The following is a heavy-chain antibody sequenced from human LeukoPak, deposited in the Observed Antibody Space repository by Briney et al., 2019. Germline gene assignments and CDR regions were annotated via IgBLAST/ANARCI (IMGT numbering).Heavy chain of an antibody. CDR2: ISAGDSEN. Sequence: GESLKISCCASGDSFTSYWSGWGRRMPGKGLEGMGSISAGDSENRYSPSFQGQVTISADKSISTDYLQWSRLKASDTAMYCCARQGLELEGDWFDPWGQGTMVSVSS. D-gene: IGHD1-7*01. V-gene: IGHV5-51*01. CDR3: ARQGLELEGDWFDP. J-gene: IGHJ5*02. CDR1: GDSFTSYW.